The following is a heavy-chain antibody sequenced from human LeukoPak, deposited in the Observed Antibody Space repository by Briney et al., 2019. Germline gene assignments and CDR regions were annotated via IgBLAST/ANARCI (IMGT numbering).Heavy chain of an antibody. CDR1: GFTVSSNY. CDR3: ARDMYYYGSGSYIV. D-gene: IGHD3-10*01. V-gene: IGHV3-66*01. CDR2: IYSGGST. Sequence: PGGSLRLSCAASGFTVSSNYMSWVRQAPGKGLEWVSVIYSGGSTYYADSVKGRFTISGDNSKNTLYLQMNSLRAEDTAVYYCARDMYYYGSGSYIVWGQGTLVTVSS. J-gene: IGHJ4*02.